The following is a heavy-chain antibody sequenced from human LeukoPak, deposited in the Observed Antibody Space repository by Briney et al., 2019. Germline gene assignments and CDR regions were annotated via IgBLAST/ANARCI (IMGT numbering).Heavy chain of an antibody. CDR1: GFTFSSYA. J-gene: IGHJ4*02. CDR3: AKGPGRDGALTIFGVVQYYFDY. Sequence: GGSLRLSCAASGFTFSSYAMSWVRQAPGKGLEWVSAISGSGGSTYYADSVKGRFTISRDNSKNTLYLQMNSLRAGDTAVYYCAKGPGRDGALTIFGVVQYYFDYWGQGTLVTVSS. D-gene: IGHD3-3*01. CDR2: ISGSGGST. V-gene: IGHV3-23*01.